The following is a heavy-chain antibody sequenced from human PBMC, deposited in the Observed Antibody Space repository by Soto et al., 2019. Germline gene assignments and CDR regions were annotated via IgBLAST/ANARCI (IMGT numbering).Heavy chain of an antibody. CDR3: ARGGGYDFRSSQAPPIDV. CDR2: RYYTGST. J-gene: IGHJ6*02. Sequence: QVQLQESGPGLVKPSETLSLTCNVSGGSISDFYWSWIRQSPGKRLEWIGYRYYTGSTNYNPALKSRVTISLDPSKTQFSLKLGSVTAADTAVYYCARGGGYDFRSSQAPPIDVWGQGTTVTVSS. D-gene: IGHD3-3*01. V-gene: IGHV4-59*01. CDR1: GGSISDFY.